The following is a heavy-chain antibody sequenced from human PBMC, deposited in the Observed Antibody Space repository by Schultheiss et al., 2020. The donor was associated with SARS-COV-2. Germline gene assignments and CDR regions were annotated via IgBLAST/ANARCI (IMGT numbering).Heavy chain of an antibody. Sequence: GGSLRLSCAASGFTFSSYGMHWVRQAPGKGLEWVAVIWYDGSNKYYADSVKGRFTISRDNAKNSLYLQMNSLRAEDTAVYYCAKLAPGIYGDYYWYFDLWGRGTLVTVSS. D-gene: IGHD4-17*01. CDR3: AKLAPGIYGDYYWYFDL. CDR2: IWYDGSNK. CDR1: GFTFSSYG. V-gene: IGHV3-33*03. J-gene: IGHJ2*01.